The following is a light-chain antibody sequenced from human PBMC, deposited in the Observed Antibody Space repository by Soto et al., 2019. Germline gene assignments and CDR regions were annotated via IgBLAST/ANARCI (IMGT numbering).Light chain of an antibody. CDR2: EVS. Sequence: QSVLTQPPSASGSPGQSVTISCTGTSSDVGGYKFVSWYQQHPGKAPKLLIFEVSRRPSGVPDRFSGSKSGNTASLTVSGLHAEDEADYYCSSYAGNNNVVFGGGTKVTVL. J-gene: IGLJ2*01. V-gene: IGLV2-8*01. CDR3: SSYAGNNNVV. CDR1: SSDVGGYKF.